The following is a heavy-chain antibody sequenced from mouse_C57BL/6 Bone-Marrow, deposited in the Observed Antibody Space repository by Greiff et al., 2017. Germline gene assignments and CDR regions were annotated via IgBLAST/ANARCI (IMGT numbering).Heavy chain of an antibody. D-gene: IGHD5-1*01. Sequence: QVQLQQPGAELVKPGASVKLSCKASGYTFTSYWMHWVKQRPGQGLEWIGMIHPNSGSTNYNEKFKSKATLTVDKSSSTAYIQLSSLTSEDSAVYYCAATYRVPMDYWGQGTSVTVSS. CDR2: IHPNSGST. CDR3: AATYRVPMDY. V-gene: IGHV1-64*01. CDR1: GYTFTSYW. J-gene: IGHJ4*01.